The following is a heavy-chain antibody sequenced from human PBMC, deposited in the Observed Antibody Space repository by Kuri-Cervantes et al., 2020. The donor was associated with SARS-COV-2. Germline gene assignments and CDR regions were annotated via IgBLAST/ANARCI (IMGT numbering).Heavy chain of an antibody. V-gene: IGHV3-11*01. J-gene: IGHJ4*02. CDR2: ISSSDSTT. CDR3: SRDQVSAAGTANY. Sequence: GESLKISCVASGFTFRDYYMSWIRQAPGKGLEWISYISSSDSTTHYADSVKGRFTISRDNAKRTLFLQMNSLRVDDTAVYYCSRDQVSAAGTANYWGQGALVTVSS. CDR1: GFTFRDYY. D-gene: IGHD6-13*01.